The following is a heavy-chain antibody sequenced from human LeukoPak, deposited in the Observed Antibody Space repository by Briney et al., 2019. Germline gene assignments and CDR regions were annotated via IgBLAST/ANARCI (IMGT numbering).Heavy chain of an antibody. CDR1: GFTFSNLW. CDR3: TRDRFYYFDH. Sequence: GGSLRLSCAASGFTFSNLWMSWVRQAPGKGLEWVANIKPDGSAIYYVDPVKGRFTISRDNVKNSLYLQMNSLKAEDTAVYYCTRDRFYYFDHWGQGTLVTVSP. CDR2: IKPDGSAI. V-gene: IGHV3-7*05. J-gene: IGHJ4*02.